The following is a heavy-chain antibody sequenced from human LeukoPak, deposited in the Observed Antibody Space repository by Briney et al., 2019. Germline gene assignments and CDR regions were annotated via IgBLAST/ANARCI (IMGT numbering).Heavy chain of an antibody. D-gene: IGHD3-10*01. J-gene: IGHJ5*02. CDR3: ARGRFGEFETIMAAFRTRVESNWFDP. CDR1: GGSISSSSYY. Sequence: SETLSLTCTVSGGSISSSSYYWGWIRQPPGKGLEWIGSIYYSGSTYYNPSLKSRVTISVDTSKNQFSLKLSSVTAADTAVYYCARGRFGEFETIMAAFRTRVESNWFDPWGQGTLVTVSS. V-gene: IGHV4-39*07. CDR2: IYYSGST.